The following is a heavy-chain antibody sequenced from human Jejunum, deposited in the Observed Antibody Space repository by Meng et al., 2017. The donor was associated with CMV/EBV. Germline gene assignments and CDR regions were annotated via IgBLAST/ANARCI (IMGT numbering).Heavy chain of an antibody. V-gene: IGHV4-4*02. D-gene: IGHD3-22*01. CDR3: ARNGFYSLDF. CDR1: GDSMGSSDW. CDR2: IYHGESA. Sequence: LTCAVSGDSMGSSDWWSWVRQPPGKGLEWIGEIYHGESATYNPSLKSRVTISVDKSKNQLSLKLSSVTAADTAVYYCARNGFYSLDFWGQGTLVTVSS. J-gene: IGHJ4*02.